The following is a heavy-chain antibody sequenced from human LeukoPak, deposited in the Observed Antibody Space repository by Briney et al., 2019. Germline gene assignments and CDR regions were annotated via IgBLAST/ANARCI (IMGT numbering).Heavy chain of an antibody. CDR1: GGSISSGSYY. J-gene: IGHJ4*02. V-gene: IGHV4-61*02. CDR2: IYTSGSA. D-gene: IGHD3-3*01. Sequence: SQTLSLTCTVSGGSISSGSYYWSWIRQPAGKGLEWIGRIYTSGSANYNPSLKSRVTISVDTSKNQFSLKLSSVTAADTAVYYCARDRGPITXWGQGTLVTVSS. CDR3: ARDRGPITX.